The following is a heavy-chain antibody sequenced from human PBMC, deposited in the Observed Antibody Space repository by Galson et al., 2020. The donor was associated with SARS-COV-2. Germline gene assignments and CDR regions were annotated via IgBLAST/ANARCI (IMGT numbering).Heavy chain of an antibody. CDR1: GDSVSSNSAA. Sequence: SQTLSLTCAISGDSVSSNSAAWDWIRQSPSRGLEWRGRTYYRSQWSTDYAVSVKSRITINPDTSTNQFSLQLNSVTPEDTAIYYCAGRVAGAGSLHIWGQGTMVIVSS. D-gene: IGHD6-13*01. V-gene: IGHV6-1*01. CDR3: AGRVAGAGSLHI. J-gene: IGHJ3*02. CDR2: TYYRSQWST.